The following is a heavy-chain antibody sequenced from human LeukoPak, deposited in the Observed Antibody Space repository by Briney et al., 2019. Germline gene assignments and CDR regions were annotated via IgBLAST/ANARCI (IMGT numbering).Heavy chain of an antibody. CDR1: GDSISSYY. Sequence: SETLSLTCTVSGDSISSYYWSWIRQPPGKGLEWIGYIYYSGSTNYNPSLKSRVTISVDTSKNQFSLKLSSVTAADTAVYYCARHRIVVVPAAKKGRWFDPWGQGTLVTVSS. D-gene: IGHD2-2*01. V-gene: IGHV4-59*08. J-gene: IGHJ5*02. CDR3: ARHRIVVVPAAKKGRWFDP. CDR2: IYYSGST.